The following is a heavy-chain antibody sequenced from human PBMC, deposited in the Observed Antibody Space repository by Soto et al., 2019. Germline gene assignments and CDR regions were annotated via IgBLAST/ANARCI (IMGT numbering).Heavy chain of an antibody. V-gene: IGHV1-3*01. CDR1: GYFFTSYA. CDR2: INAANGHT. D-gene: IGHD6-19*01. Sequence: QVQLVQSGPEVKKTGASVKVSCRASGYFFTSYAIHWVRQAPGPRLEWLGWINAANGHTNYSQNFQGRVIISRDTSANTVYMEVSSLKSGDTAVYYCAGGSIAVAGRNQLDYWGQGTRVTVFS. J-gene: IGHJ4*02. CDR3: AGGSIAVAGRNQLDY.